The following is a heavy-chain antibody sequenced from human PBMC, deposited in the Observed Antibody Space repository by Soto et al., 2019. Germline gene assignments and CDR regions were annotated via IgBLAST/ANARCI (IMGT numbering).Heavy chain of an antibody. CDR2: VYYRGRS. CDR1: GGSVTNSSYY. CDR3: VSQRTTVPTKAYFDY. Sequence: SETLSLTCTVSGGSVTNSSYYWGWIRQSPGKGLEWIGSVYYRGRSYSKSSVKSRVTISVDTSKNRFSLSLNSVTASDTAVYFCVSQRTTVPTKAYFDYWGPGALVTVSS. J-gene: IGHJ4*02. V-gene: IGHV4-39*01. D-gene: IGHD4-17*01.